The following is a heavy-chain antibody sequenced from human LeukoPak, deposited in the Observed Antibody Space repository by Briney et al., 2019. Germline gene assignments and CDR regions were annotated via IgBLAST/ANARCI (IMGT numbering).Heavy chain of an antibody. CDR1: GYTLTDFS. CDR3: TTGGRAFDI. J-gene: IGHJ3*02. Sequence: ASVKVSCKVSGYTLTDFSMHWVRQAPGKGLEWMGVFDPEDGETIIAQKFQGRITMTEDTSTDTAYMELSSLRSEDTAVYYCTTGGRAFDIWGQGTMVTVSS. CDR2: FDPEDGET. V-gene: IGHV1-24*01.